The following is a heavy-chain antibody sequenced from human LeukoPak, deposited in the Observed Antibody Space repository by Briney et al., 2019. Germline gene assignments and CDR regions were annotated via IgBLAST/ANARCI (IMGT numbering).Heavy chain of an antibody. V-gene: IGHV3-30-3*01. CDR1: GFTFSSYA. Sequence: PGGSLRLSCAASGFTFSSYAMHWVRQAPGKGLEWVAVISYDGSNKYYADSVKGRFTISRDNSKNTLYLQMNSLRAEDTAVYYCARDLIAADYGMDVWGQGTTVTVSS. CDR2: ISYDGSNK. D-gene: IGHD6-13*01. J-gene: IGHJ6*02. CDR3: ARDLIAADYGMDV.